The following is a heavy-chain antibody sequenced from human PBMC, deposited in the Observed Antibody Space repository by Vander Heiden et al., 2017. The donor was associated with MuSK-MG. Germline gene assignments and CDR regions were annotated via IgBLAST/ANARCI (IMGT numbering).Heavy chain of an antibody. Sequence: QLQLQESGPGLVKPSETLSLTCTVSGGSISSSSYYWGWIRQPPGKGLEWIGSIYYSGSTYYNPSLKSRVTIAVDTSKNQFSLKLSSVTAADTAVYYCARDIDGSGSYRSYYYYYGMDVWGQGTTVTVYS. CDR3: ARDIDGSGSYRSYYYYYGMDV. J-gene: IGHJ6*02. CDR2: IYYSGST. D-gene: IGHD3-10*01. CDR1: GGSISSSSYY. V-gene: IGHV4-39*07.